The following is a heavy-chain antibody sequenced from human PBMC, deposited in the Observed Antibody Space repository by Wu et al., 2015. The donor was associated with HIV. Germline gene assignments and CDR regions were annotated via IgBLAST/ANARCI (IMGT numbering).Heavy chain of an antibody. CDR3: ARDGGHYYGSGSDYGMDV. CDR1: GFVFITYG. V-gene: IGHV1-69*13. CDR2: IIPIFGTA. Sequence: QVQLVQSGDEVKKPGASVKVSCKTSGFVFITYGIGWVRQAPGQGLEWMGRIIPIFGTANYAQKFQGRVTITADESTSTAYMELSSLRSEDTAVYYCARDGGHYYGSGSDYGMDVWGQGP. D-gene: IGHD3-10*01. J-gene: IGHJ6*02.